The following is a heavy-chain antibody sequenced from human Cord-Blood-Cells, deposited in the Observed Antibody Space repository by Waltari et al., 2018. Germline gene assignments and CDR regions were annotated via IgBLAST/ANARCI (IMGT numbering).Heavy chain of an antibody. J-gene: IGHJ5*02. CDR2: ISSSGSTI. V-gene: IGHV3-48*03. CDR1: GFTFSSYE. Sequence: RLSCVASGFTFSSYEMNWVRQAPGKGLEWVSYISSSGSTIYYADSVKGRFTISRDNAKNSLYLQMNSLRAEDTAVYYCARDRGPFDPWGQGTLVTVSS. D-gene: IGHD3-10*01. CDR3: ARDRGPFDP.